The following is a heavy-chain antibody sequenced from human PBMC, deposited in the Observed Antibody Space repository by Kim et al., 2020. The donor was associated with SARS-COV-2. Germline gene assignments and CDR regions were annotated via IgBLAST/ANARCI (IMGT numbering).Heavy chain of an antibody. CDR1: GGSISSSSYY. J-gene: IGHJ3*02. V-gene: IGHV4-39*01. CDR3: ARRVDRITICGVVIIAAFDI. CDR2: IYYSGST. D-gene: IGHD3-3*01. Sequence: SETLSLTCTVSGGSISSSSYYWGWIRQPPGKGLEWIGSIYYSGSTYYNPSLKSRVTISVDTSKNQFSLKLSSVTAADTAVYYCARRVDRITICGVVIIAAFDIWGQGTMVTVSS.